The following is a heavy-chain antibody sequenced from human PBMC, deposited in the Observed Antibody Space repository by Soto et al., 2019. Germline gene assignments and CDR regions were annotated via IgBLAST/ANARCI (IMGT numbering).Heavy chain of an antibody. D-gene: IGHD6-6*01. J-gene: IGHJ6*03. CDR2: FDPEDGET. V-gene: IGHV1-24*01. CDR3: ATGGSIAATKYHGYYYYYMDV. Sequence: GASVKVTCKVSGETIDGLSMRWVRQAHRQGLEWMGGFDPEDGETIYAQKFQGGVTMTEDTSTDTAYMELSSLRSEDTAVYYCATGGSIAATKYHGYYYYYMDVWGKGTTVTV. CDR1: GETIDGLS.